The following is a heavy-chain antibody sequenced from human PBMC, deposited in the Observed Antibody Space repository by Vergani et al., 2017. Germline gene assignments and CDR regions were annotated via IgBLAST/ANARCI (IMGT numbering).Heavy chain of an antibody. Sequence: QVQLVQSGAEVQKPGASVKVSCKASGSPFTSYGISWVRQAPGQGLEWMGWISAYNGNTNYAQKLQGRVTMTKDTSTSTAYMELRRLRADYTAVYYCAREQWLPIDYFDYWGQGTLVTVSS. CDR3: AREQWLPIDYFDY. CDR2: ISAYNGNT. V-gene: IGHV1-18*04. J-gene: IGHJ4*02. D-gene: IGHD6-19*01. CDR1: GSPFTSYG.